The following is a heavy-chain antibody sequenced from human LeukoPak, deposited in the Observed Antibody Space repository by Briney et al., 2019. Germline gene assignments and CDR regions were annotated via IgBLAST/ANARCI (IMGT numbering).Heavy chain of an antibody. D-gene: IGHD1-14*01. Sequence: GGSLRLSCAVSGFTFSSYWMSWVRQAPGKGLEWVANIKQDGSEKYYVDSVKGRFTIVRDNAKNSLYLQMNSLRAEDTAVYYCARDRYYSYYYYGMDVWGKGTTVTVSS. J-gene: IGHJ6*04. CDR1: GFTFSSYW. V-gene: IGHV3-7*03. CDR3: ARDRYYSYYYYGMDV. CDR2: IKQDGSEK.